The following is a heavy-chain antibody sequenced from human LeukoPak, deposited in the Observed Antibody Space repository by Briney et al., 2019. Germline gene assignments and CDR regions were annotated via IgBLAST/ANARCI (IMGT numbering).Heavy chain of an antibody. V-gene: IGHV3-74*01. J-gene: IGHJ4*02. CDR1: GFTFSSYW. CDR2: INTGESST. CDR3: ASGSSTSCYD. D-gene: IGHD2-2*01. Sequence: GGSLRLSCAASGFTFSSYWMHWVRHAPGKGLVWVSRINTGESSTSYADSVKGRFTISRDNAKNTLYLQMNSLRAEDTAVYYCASGSSTSCYDWGQGTLVTVSS.